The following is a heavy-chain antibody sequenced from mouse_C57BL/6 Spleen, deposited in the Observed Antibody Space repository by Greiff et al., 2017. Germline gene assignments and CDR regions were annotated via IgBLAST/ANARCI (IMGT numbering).Heavy chain of an antibody. CDR3: ARPTTGYAMDY. CDR2: ISSGGSYT. Sequence: EVHLVESGGDLVKPGGSLKLSCAASGFTFSSYGMSWVRQTPDKRLEWVATISSGGSYTYYPDSVKGRFTISRDNAKNTLYLQMSSLKSEDTAMYYCARPTTGYAMDYWGQGTSVTVSS. J-gene: IGHJ4*01. V-gene: IGHV5-6*01. CDR1: GFTFSSYG. D-gene: IGHD1-1*01.